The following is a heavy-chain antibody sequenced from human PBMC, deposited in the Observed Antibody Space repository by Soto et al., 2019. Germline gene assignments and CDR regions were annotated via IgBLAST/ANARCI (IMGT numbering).Heavy chain of an antibody. J-gene: IGHJ4*02. D-gene: IGHD1-26*01. CDR2: ISSNGGST. CDR3: ASAYSGTHFDY. V-gene: IGHV3-64*01. Sequence: EVQLVESGGGLVQPGGSLRLSCAASGFTFSSYAMHWVRQAPGKGLEYVSAISSNGGSTYYAHSVKGRFTIPRDNFKNTLYLQMGSLRAEDMAVYYWASAYSGTHFDYWGQGTLVTVSS. CDR1: GFTFSSYA.